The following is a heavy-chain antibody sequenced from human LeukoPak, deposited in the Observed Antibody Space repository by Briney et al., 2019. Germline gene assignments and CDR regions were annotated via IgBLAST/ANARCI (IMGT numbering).Heavy chain of an antibody. CDR1: GFTFSSYA. Sequence: GGSLRLSCAASGFTFSSYAMRWVRQAPGKGLEWVSVISGSGGSTYYADSVKGRFTISRDNSKNTLYLQMNSLRAEDTAVYYCAKEPSSSPYCGGGSCYFDYWGQGTLVTVSS. J-gene: IGHJ4*02. CDR3: AKEPSSSPYCGGGSCYFDY. D-gene: IGHD2-15*01. CDR2: ISGSGGST. V-gene: IGHV3-23*01.